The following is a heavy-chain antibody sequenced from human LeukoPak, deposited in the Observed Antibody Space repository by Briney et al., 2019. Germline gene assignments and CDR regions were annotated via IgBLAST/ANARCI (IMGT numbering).Heavy chain of an antibody. D-gene: IGHD3-3*01. CDR3: ARDFTPEWFDIH. Sequence: AGGSLRLSCVASGLAFSSYSMHWVRQAPGKGLEWVGVISYDGSDEYYTDSVKGRLTISRDNSKNTVYLQMNSLRADDTAVYYCARDFTPEWFDIHWGQGTLVTVS. J-gene: IGHJ4*02. V-gene: IGHV3-30*04. CDR1: GLAFSSYS. CDR2: ISYDGSDE.